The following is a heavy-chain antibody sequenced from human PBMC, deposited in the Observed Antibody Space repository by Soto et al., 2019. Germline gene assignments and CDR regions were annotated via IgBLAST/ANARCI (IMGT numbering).Heavy chain of an antibody. V-gene: IGHV4-59*08. CDR2: IYYSGSS. Sequence: PSETLSLSCTVCGGSISGYYWSWIRQPPGKGLEWIAYIYYSGSSNSNPSLKSRVTISVDTSKNQFSLKLSSVTAADTAVYYCARHSNEYRKSLDYWGQGTLVTVSS. D-gene: IGHD1-1*01. CDR1: GGSISGYY. J-gene: IGHJ4*02. CDR3: ARHSNEYRKSLDY.